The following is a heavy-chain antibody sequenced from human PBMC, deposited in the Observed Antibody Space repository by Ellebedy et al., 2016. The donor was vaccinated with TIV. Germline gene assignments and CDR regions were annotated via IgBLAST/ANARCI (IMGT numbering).Heavy chain of an antibody. V-gene: IGHV4-39*07. CDR1: GGSVSSSPYY. CDR3: ARFRVGSSSPADS. J-gene: IGHJ4*02. Sequence: SETLSLTCTVSGGSVSSSPYYWGWIRQSPGKGLEWIGTIYYGGNTYYNPSLRSRVSISEDTSKNLFSLTLTSVTAADTAIYFCARFRVGSSSPADSWGQGILVTVSS. CDR2: IYYGGNT. D-gene: IGHD1-26*01.